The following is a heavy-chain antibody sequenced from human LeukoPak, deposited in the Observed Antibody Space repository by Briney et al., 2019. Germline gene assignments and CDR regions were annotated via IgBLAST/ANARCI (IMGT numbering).Heavy chain of an antibody. CDR1: GYTFTSYD. J-gene: IGHJ4*02. CDR2: MNPNSGNT. Sequence: ASVKVSCKASGYTFTSYDINWVRQATGQGLEWMGWMNPNSGNTGYAQKFQGRVTMTRNTSISTAYMELRSLRSDDTAVYYCARDADVRPFDYWGQGTLVTVSS. CDR3: ARDADVRPFDY. V-gene: IGHV1-8*01.